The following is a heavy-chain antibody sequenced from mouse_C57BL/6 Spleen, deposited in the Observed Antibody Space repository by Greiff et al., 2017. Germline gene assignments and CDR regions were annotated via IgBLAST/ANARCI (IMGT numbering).Heavy chain of an antibody. J-gene: IGHJ3*01. D-gene: IGHD2-5*01. Sequence: QVQLQQPGAELVRPGTSVKLSCKASGYTFTSYWMHWVKQRPGQGLEWIGVIDPSDSYTNYNQKFKGKATLTVDTSSSTAYMQLSSLTSEDSAVYYCATYSNDVAYWGQGTLVTVSA. CDR2: IDPSDSYT. CDR3: ATYSNDVAY. V-gene: IGHV1-59*01. CDR1: GYTFTSYW.